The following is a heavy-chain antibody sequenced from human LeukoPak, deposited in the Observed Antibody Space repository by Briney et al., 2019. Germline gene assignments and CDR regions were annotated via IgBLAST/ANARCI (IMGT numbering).Heavy chain of an antibody. CDR3: ARETYIMVRLVLSNYDGMDV. D-gene: IGHD3-10*01. J-gene: IGHJ6*02. CDR2: ILPILGLA. V-gene: IGHV1-69*04. CDR1: GRTFSSYA. Sequence: SVKVSCKASGRTFSSYAISWVRQAPGRGLEWMGRILPILGLANYAQKFQGRATTTADTSTSTAYMEPSRPRCTDTAVYDCARETYIMVRLVLSNYDGMDVWGQGTTVTVSS.